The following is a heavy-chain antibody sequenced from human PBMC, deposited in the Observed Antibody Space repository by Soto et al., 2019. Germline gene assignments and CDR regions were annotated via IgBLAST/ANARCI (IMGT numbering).Heavy chain of an antibody. Sequence: QVQLVQSGAEVKKPGSSVKVSCKASGGTFSSYTISWVRQAPGQGLEWMGRIIPILGIANYAQKFQGRVTITADKATSTAYMELSSLRTEDTAVYYFAKGSPEYYDFWRGYPLDYWGQGTLVTVSS. J-gene: IGHJ4*02. V-gene: IGHV1-69*02. CDR1: GGTFSSYT. CDR2: IIPILGIA. CDR3: AKGSPEYYDFWRGYPLDY. D-gene: IGHD3-3*01.